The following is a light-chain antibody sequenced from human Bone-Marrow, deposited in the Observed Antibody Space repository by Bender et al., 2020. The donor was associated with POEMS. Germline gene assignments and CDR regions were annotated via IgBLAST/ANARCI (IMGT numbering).Light chain of an antibody. J-gene: IGLJ3*02. CDR3: SSYRRSTTWV. CDR1: SSDIGDYNY. Sequence: QSALTQPASVSGSPGHSIIISCTGTSSDIGDYNYISWYQHHPGKAPKLMIYGVSNRPSGVSNRFSGSKSGNTASLTISGLQAEDEADYYCSSYRRSTTWVFGGGTKLTVL. CDR2: GVS. V-gene: IGLV2-14*03.